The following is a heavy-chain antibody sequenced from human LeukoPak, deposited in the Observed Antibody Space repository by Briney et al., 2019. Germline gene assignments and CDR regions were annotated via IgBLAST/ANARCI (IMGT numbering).Heavy chain of an antibody. CDR2: IYHSGST. J-gene: IGHJ5*02. CDR1: GGSISSSNW. Sequence: PSETLSLTCAVSGGSISSSNWWSWVRQPPGKGLEWIGEIYHSGSTYYNPSLKSRVTISVDTSKNQFSLKLSSVTAADTAVYYCARSDSSSWYLPSNNWFDPWGQGTLVTVSS. V-gene: IGHV4-4*02. D-gene: IGHD6-13*01. CDR3: ARSDSSSWYLPSNNWFDP.